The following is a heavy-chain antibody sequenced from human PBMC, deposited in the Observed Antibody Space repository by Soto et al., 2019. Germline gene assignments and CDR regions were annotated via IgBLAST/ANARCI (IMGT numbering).Heavy chain of an antibody. CDR2: IYYSGST. J-gene: IGHJ6*02. CDR3: ARHTEDTAMVKRVDYYYYGMDV. Sequence: SETLSLTCTVSGGSISSSSYYWGWLRQPPGKGLEWIGSIYYSGSTYYNPSLKSRVTISVDTSKNQFSLKLSSVTAADTAVYYCARHTEDTAMVKRVDYYYYGMDVWGQGTTVTVSS. D-gene: IGHD5-18*01. CDR1: GGSISSSSYY. V-gene: IGHV4-39*01.